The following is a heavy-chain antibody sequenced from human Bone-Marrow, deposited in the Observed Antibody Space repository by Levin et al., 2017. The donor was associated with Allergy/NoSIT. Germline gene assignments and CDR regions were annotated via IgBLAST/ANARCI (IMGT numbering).Heavy chain of an antibody. CDR2: IYSGGST. D-gene: IGHD6-19*01. CDR1: EFTVSSSF. V-gene: IGHV3-66*01. Sequence: HTGGSLRLSCAASEFTVSSSFMSWVRQAPGKGLEWVSFIYSGGSTYYGDSEKGRFTISRDKSNNTLYLQMNSLRAEDTAVYYCARGGRGSGWPLDLWGQGTLVTVSS. CDR3: ARGGRGSGWPLDL. J-gene: IGHJ5*02.